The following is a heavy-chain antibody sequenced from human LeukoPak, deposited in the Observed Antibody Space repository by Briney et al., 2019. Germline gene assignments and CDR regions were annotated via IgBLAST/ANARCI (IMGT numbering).Heavy chain of an antibody. CDR1: GFTFSSYA. V-gene: IGHV3-30-3*02. CDR2: ISFDGSNK. Sequence: GGSLRLSCAVSGFTFSSYAMHWVRQAPGKGLEWVALISFDGSNKNYADSVKGRFTISRDNSKNTLYLQMNSLRAEDTAVYFCAKHLWRDLLWFGEGYYFGYWGQGTLVTVSS. CDR3: AKHLWRDLLWFGEGYYFGY. D-gene: IGHD3-10*01. J-gene: IGHJ4*02.